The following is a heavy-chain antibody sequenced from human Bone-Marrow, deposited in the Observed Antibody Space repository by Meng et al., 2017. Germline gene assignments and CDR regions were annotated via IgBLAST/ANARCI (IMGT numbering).Heavy chain of an antibody. CDR3: ARDTPYYYDSSGYYYVHYFDY. CDR1: GGSISSYY. J-gene: IGHJ4*02. V-gene: IGHV4-59*01. Sequence: QVQLQESGPGLVKPSETLSLTCTVSGGSISSYYWSWIRQPPGKGLEWIGYIYYSGSTNYNPSLKSRVTISVDTSKNQFSLKLSSVTAADTAVYYCARDTPYYYDSSGYYYVHYFDYWGQGTLVTVSS. CDR2: IYYSGST. D-gene: IGHD3-22*01.